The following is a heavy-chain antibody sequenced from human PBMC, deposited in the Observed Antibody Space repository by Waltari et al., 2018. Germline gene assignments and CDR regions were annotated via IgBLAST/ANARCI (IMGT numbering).Heavy chain of an antibody. Sequence: EEQLVESGGGLVQPGGSLRLSCAASGFTFSSDWMCWVRQAPGKGGECGANIKQDAREKHYVDSLKGRITVSRDNAKNSLYLDMDSLRAEDTAVYYCARGRLWGFDLWGQGTLVTVSS. CDR2: IKQDAREK. J-gene: IGHJ4*02. CDR1: GFTFSSDW. CDR3: ARGRLWGFDL. D-gene: IGHD3-16*01. V-gene: IGHV3-7*04.